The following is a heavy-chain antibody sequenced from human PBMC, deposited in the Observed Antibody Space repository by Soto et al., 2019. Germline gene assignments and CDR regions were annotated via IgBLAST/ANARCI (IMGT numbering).Heavy chain of an antibody. CDR2: IRSKAYGGTT. CDR1: GFTFGDDA. CDR3: TRDALGSSGGSSGWPVDY. D-gene: IGHD6-19*01. Sequence: EVQLVESGGGLVKPWRSLRLSCTASGFTFGDDAMSWFRQAPGKGLEWVGFIRSKAYGGTTEYAASVKGRFTISRDDSKSIAYLQMNSLKTEDTAVYYCTRDALGSSGGSSGWPVDYWGQGTLVTVSS. V-gene: IGHV3-49*05. J-gene: IGHJ4*02.